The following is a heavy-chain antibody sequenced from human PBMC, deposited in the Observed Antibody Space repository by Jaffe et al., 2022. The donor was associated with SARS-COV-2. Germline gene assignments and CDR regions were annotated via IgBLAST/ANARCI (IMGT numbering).Heavy chain of an antibody. CDR1: GFTFDDYA. Sequence: EVQLVESGGGLVQPGRSLRLSCAASGFTFDDYAMHWVRQAPGKGLEWVSGISWNSGSIGYADSVKGRFTISRDNAKNSLYLQMNSLRAEDTALYYCAKDMFRGHYYYYDSSGYSDAFDIWGQGTMVTVSS. J-gene: IGHJ3*02. CDR2: ISWNSGSI. V-gene: IGHV3-9*01. D-gene: IGHD3-22*01. CDR3: AKDMFRGHYYYYDSSGYSDAFDI.